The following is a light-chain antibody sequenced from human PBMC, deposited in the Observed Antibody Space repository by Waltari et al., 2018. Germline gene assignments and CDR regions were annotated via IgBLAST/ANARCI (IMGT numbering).Light chain of an antibody. CDR3: CSYAGSYVI. J-gene: IGLJ2*01. CDR1: SSDDGDHTY. Sequence: QSGLTQPRSVSGSPGQSVTISCTGTSSDDGDHTYVSWYQQHPRKAPQLMIYVGNKRPSGVPDRFSGSKSANTASLTISGLQAEDEADYSCCSYAGSYVIFGEGTKLTVL. V-gene: IGLV2-11*01. CDR2: VGN.